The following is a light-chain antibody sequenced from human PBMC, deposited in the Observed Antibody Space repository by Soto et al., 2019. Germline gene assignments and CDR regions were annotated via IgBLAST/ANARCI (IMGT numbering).Light chain of an antibody. CDR3: QQYNNWPPRT. V-gene: IGKV3-15*01. Sequence: EIVMTQSPVTLSVSPGERATLSCRACQSISNHLAWYQQKPGQPPRLLIYGASTRATGIPARFSGSGSGTEFTLTISSLQSEDFAVYYCQQYNNWPPRTFGQGTKLEIK. CDR2: GAS. CDR1: QSISNH. J-gene: IGKJ2*01.